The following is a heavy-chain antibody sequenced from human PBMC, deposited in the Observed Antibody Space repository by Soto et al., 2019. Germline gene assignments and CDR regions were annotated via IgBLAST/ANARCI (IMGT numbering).Heavy chain of an antibody. V-gene: IGHV4-59*01. CDR1: GGSINSYY. CDR3: ARNNGWYIDYFDY. CDR2: IYYSGST. Sequence: KPSETLSLTCTVSGGSINSYYWNWIRQPPGKGLEWIGYIYYSGSTNYNPSLKSRVTISVDTSKNQFSLRLSSVTAADTAVYYCARNNGWYIDYFDYWGQGALVTVSS. D-gene: IGHD6-19*01. J-gene: IGHJ4*02.